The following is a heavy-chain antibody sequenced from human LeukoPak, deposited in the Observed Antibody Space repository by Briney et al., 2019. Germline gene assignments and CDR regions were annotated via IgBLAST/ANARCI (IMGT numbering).Heavy chain of an antibody. J-gene: IGHJ4*02. CDR3: ARAVDQDFDY. CDR1: GFSITDYS. CDR2: INPSDGFT. V-gene: IGHV1-46*01. Sequence: ASVRVACTTSGFSITDYSMHWVRQAPGQGLEWTGMINPSDGFTRQAQKFEGRVTITSDTSTSTVYMEMSSLTSEDTAVYYCARAVDQDFDYWGQGTLVTVSS. D-gene: IGHD3/OR15-3a*01.